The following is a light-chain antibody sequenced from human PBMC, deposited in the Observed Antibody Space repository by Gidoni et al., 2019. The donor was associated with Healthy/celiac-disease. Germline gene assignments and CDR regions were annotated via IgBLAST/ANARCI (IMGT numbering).Light chain of an antibody. Sequence: QSALTQPASVSGSPAQSITISCTGTSSDVGGYNYVSWYQQHPGKAPKLMIYDVSNRPSGVSNSFSGSKSGNTASLTISGLQAEDEADYYCSSYTSSSTLVVFGGGTKLTVL. J-gene: IGLJ2*01. CDR2: DVS. CDR3: SSYTSSSTLVV. V-gene: IGLV2-14*03. CDR1: SSDVGGYNY.